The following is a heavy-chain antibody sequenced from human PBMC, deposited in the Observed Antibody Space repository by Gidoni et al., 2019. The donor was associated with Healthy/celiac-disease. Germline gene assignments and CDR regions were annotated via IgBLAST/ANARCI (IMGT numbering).Heavy chain of an antibody. D-gene: IGHD3-16*01. J-gene: IGHJ4*02. CDR2: INHSGST. V-gene: IGHV4-34*01. CDR3: AGRRVWGSDY. Sequence: QVQLQQWGAGLLKPSETLSLTCAVYGGSFSGYYWSGIRQPPGKGLEWIGEINHSGSTNYNPSLKSRVTISVDTSKNQFSLKLSSVTAADTAVYYCAGRRVWGSDYWGQGTLVTVSS. CDR1: GGSFSGYY.